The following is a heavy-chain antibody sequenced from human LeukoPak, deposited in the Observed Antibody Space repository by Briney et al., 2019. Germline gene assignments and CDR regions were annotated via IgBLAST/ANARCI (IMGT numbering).Heavy chain of an antibody. D-gene: IGHD3-16*01. CDR2: LYSGGRT. V-gene: IGHV3-53*01. CDR3: ATGTFGGA. CDR1: WFSVSSND. Sequence: GGSLRLSCAVYWFSVSSNDMNWVRQVPGKGPEWVSVLYSGGRTKYADSVKGRFTISRDNSKNTLFLQMNSLRVEDTAVYYCATGTFGGAWGQGTRVIVSS. J-gene: IGHJ5*02.